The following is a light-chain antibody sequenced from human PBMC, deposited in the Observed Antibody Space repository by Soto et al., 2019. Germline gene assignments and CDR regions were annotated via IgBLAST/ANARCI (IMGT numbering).Light chain of an antibody. CDR2: LGS. Sequence: DIVMTQSPPSLTVTPGEPASISCRSSQSLLHSNGNKYVDWYLQKPGQSPQLLISLGSNRASGVPDRFSGSGSGSDFTLKISRVEAEDLGVYYCMQALQTPITFGQGTRLDIK. V-gene: IGKV2-28*01. CDR3: MQALQTPIT. CDR1: QSLLHSNGNKY. J-gene: IGKJ5*01.